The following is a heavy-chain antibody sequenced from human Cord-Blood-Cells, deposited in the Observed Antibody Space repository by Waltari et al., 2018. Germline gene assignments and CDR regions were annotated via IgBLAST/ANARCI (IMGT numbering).Heavy chain of an antibody. D-gene: IGHD2-15*01. CDR3: ARAATTFFDY. V-gene: IGHV3-30*04. Sequence: QVQLVESGGGVVQLGRSLRLSCGASGFPFSSFAMHWVSQAPGKGLDWVAVISYDGSNKYYADSVKGRFTISRDNSKNTLYLQMNSLRAEDTAVYYCARAATTFFDYWGQGTLVTVSS. CDR2: ISYDGSNK. J-gene: IGHJ4*02. CDR1: GFPFSSFA.